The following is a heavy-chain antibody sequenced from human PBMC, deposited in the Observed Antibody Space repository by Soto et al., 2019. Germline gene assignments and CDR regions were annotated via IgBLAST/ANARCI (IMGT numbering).Heavy chain of an antibody. Sequence: QVQLVQSGAEVKKPGASVKVSCKASEYTFVNYVINWVRQATGQGLEWLGWMNPHSGDTFYAHNFQGRVTMTRNTSITTAYMELNSLKSEDTAVYYCARQQAMDYWGQGTLVTVSS. V-gene: IGHV1-8*01. CDR1: EYTFVNYV. J-gene: IGHJ4*02. CDR2: MNPHSGDT. CDR3: ARQQAMDY.